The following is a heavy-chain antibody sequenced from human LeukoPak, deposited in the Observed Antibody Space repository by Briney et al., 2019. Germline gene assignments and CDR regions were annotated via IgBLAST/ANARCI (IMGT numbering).Heavy chain of an antibody. V-gene: IGHV1-18*01. CDR3: ARDTRAAVAGDFYY. CDR1: GYTFTSYG. CDR2: ISAYNGNT. D-gene: IGHD6-19*01. J-gene: IGHJ4*02. Sequence: ASVKVSCKASGYTFTSYGISWVRQAPGQGLEWMGWISAYNGNTNYAQKLQGRVTMTTDTSTSTAYMELRSLRSDDTAVYYCARDTRAAVAGDFYYWGQGTLVTVSS.